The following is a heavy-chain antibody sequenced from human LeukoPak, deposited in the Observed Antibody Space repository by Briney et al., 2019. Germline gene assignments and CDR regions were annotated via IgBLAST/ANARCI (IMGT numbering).Heavy chain of an antibody. CDR2: INPNSGGT. D-gene: IGHD5-12*01. CDR1: GYTFTGYY. Sequence: ASVKVSCKASGYTFTGYYMHWVRQAPGQGLEWMGWINPNSGGTNYAQKFQGRVTMTRDTSISTAYMELSRLRSEDTAVYYCAKGSGYEAQYYYYYMDVWGKGTTVTISS. J-gene: IGHJ6*03. CDR3: AKGSGYEAQYYYYYMDV. V-gene: IGHV1-2*02.